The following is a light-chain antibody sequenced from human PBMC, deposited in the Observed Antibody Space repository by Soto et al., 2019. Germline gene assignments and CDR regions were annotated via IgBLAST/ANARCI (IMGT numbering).Light chain of an antibody. CDR1: SGTIASNY. J-gene: IGLJ2*01. V-gene: IGLV6-57*02. Sequence: NFMLTQPHAVSESPGRTVSISRTGSSGTIASNYVQWYQQRPGSAPTTVIYKDNQRPSGVPDRFSGSIDDSSNSASLTISGLKTEDEADYFCQSYDTSNHVVFGGGTKVTVL. CDR2: KDN. CDR3: QSYDTSNHVV.